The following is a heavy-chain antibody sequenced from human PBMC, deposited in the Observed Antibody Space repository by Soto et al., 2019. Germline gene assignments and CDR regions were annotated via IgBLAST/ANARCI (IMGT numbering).Heavy chain of an antibody. CDR1: GGSISSYY. V-gene: IGHV4-59*01. CDR2: IYYSGST. D-gene: IGHD1-26*01. Sequence: SETLSLTCTVSGGSISSYYWSWIRQPPGKGLEWIGYIYYSGSTNYNPSLKSRVTISVDTSKNQFSLKLSSVTAADTAVYYCARVLAGSGSLSEYFDYWGQGTLVTVSS. J-gene: IGHJ4*02. CDR3: ARVLAGSGSLSEYFDY.